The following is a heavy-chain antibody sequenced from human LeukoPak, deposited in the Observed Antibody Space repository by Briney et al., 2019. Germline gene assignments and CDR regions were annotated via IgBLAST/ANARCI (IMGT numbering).Heavy chain of an antibody. D-gene: IGHD3-22*01. J-gene: IGHJ4*02. Sequence: GSSVKVSCKASGGTFSSYAISWVRQAPGQGLEWMGRMIPILGIANYAQKFQGRVTITADKSTSTAYMELSSLRSEDTAVYYCARDAPLYYDSSGLGGDYWGQGTLVTVSS. CDR3: ARDAPLYYDSSGLGGDY. CDR2: MIPILGIA. CDR1: GGTFSSYA. V-gene: IGHV1-69*04.